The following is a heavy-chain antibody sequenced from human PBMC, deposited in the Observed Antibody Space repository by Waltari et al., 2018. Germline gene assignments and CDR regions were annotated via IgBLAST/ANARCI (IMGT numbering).Heavy chain of an antibody. J-gene: IGHJ1*01. CDR3: ATPGGSSSFVGYFQH. CDR1: GFTFSSYG. Sequence: QVQLVESGGGVVQPGGSLRLSCAASGFTFSSYGLHWVRQAPGKGLEWWAVSWYDGSNNYYADSVKGRFTISRDNSKNTLYLQMNSLRAEDTSVYYCATPGGSSSFVGYFQHWGQGTLVTVSS. V-gene: IGHV3-30*02. D-gene: IGHD6-6*01. CDR2: SWYDGSNN.